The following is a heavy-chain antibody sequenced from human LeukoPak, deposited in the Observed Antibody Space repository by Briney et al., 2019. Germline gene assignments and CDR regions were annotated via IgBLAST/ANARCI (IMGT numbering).Heavy chain of an antibody. V-gene: IGHV1-69*13. CDR2: IIPIFGTA. CDR1: GYTFTGYY. CDR3: ARGPLNTGVGAY. D-gene: IGHD1-26*01. Sequence: SVKVSCKASGYTFTGYYMHWVRQAPGQGLEWMGGIIPIFGTANYAQKFQGRVTITADESTSTAYMELSSLRSEDTAVYYCARGPLNTGVGAYWGQGTLVTVSS. J-gene: IGHJ4*02.